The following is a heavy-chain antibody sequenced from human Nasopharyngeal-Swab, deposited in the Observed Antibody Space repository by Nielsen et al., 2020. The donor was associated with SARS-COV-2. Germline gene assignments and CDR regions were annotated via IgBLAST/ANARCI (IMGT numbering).Heavy chain of an antibody. CDR3: ARGGDFWSGPAKTYYFDY. Sequence: SETLSLTCAVYIGTFSDYSWMWIRQPPGKGLEWIGEINYSGRTNYNPSLESRVTISIDTSKNQFSLKLSSVTAADTAVYYCARGGDFWSGPAKTYYFDYWGQGTLVTVSS. J-gene: IGHJ4*02. V-gene: IGHV4-34*01. CDR2: INYSGRT. CDR1: IGTFSDYS. D-gene: IGHD3-3*01.